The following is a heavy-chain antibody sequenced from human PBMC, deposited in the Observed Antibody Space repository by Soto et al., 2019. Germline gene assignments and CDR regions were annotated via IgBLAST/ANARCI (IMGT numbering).Heavy chain of an antibody. D-gene: IGHD6-13*01. J-gene: IGHJ1*01. Sequence: PSETLSLTCTVSGGSISSSSYYWGWIRQPPGKGLEWIGSIYYSGSTYYNPSLKSRVTISVDTSKNQFSLKLSSVTAADTAVYYCASRAPSYSSSWYPWVWYFQHWGQGTLVTVSS. CDR3: ASRAPSYSSSWYPWVWYFQH. V-gene: IGHV4-39*01. CDR2: IYYSGST. CDR1: GGSISSSSYY.